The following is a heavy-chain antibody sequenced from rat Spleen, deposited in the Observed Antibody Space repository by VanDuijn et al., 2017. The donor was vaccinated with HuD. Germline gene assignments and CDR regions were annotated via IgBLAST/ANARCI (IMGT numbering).Heavy chain of an antibody. CDR3: ARSGEDGYTYYWYFDL. J-gene: IGHJ1*01. CDR2: ISYDGNST. CDR1: GFTFSNYG. D-gene: IGHD1-6*01. V-gene: IGHV5-29*01. Sequence: EVHLVESGGGLVQPGRSLKLSCATSGFTFSNYGMSCVRQAPTKGQEWVATISYDGNSTYYRDSVKCRFIVSRDNAKGTLYLHMDSLRSEDTATYYCARSGEDGYTYYWYFDLWGPGTMVTVSS.